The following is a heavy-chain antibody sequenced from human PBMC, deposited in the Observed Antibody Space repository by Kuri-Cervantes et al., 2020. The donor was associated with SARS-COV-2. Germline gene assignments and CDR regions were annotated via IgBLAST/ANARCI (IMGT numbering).Heavy chain of an antibody. D-gene: IGHD1-7*01. J-gene: IGHJ2*01. V-gene: IGHV3-30-3*01. CDR1: GFTFSTHT. Sequence: GGSLRLSCAASGFTFSTHTMHWVRQAPGKGLEWVAVTTDDGTNKYYADSVKGRFTISRDNSKNTLYLQMNSLRTEDTAVYYCARGFELLRDFDLWGRGTLVTVSS. CDR3: ARGFELLRDFDL. CDR2: TTDDGTNK.